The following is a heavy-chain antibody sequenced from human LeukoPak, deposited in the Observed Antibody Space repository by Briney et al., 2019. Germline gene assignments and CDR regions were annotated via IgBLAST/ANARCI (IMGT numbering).Heavy chain of an antibody. V-gene: IGHV4-31*03. Sequence: PSQTLSLTCTVSGGSISSGGYYWSWIRQHPGKGLEWIGYIYCSGSTYYNPSLKSRVTISVDTSKNQFSLKLSSVTAADTAVYYCARSTNWGSVGAFDIWGQGTMVTVSS. D-gene: IGHD7-27*01. CDR3: ARSTNWGSVGAFDI. CDR2: IYCSGST. J-gene: IGHJ3*02. CDR1: GGSISSGGYY.